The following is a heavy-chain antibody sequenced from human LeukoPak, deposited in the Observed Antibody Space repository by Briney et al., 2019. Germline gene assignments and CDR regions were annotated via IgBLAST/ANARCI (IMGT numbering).Heavy chain of an antibody. Sequence: GASVKVSCEASGYTFTNYGISWVRQAPGQGLEWMGGIIPIFGTANYAQKFQGRVTITADESTSTAYMELSSLRSEDTAVYYCASSYCSSTSCYYYYYYYMDVWGKGTTVTVSS. CDR1: GYTFTNYG. D-gene: IGHD2-2*01. V-gene: IGHV1-69*13. CDR2: IIPIFGTA. CDR3: ASSYCSSTSCYYYYYYYMDV. J-gene: IGHJ6*03.